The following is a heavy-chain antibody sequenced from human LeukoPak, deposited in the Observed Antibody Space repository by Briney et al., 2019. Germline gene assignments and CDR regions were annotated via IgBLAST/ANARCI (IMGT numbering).Heavy chain of an antibody. Sequence: PSETLSLTCTVSGGPIRSYYWSWMRQPPGKGLEWIGNIHYSESTNFNPSLKSRVAIAVDTSKNQFSLSMRAVTAADTAVYYCARVSAAGMEFHYGMDVWGQGTTVFVSS. CDR3: ARVSAAGMEFHYGMDV. CDR1: GGPIRSYY. D-gene: IGHD6-13*01. V-gene: IGHV4-59*01. CDR2: IHYSEST. J-gene: IGHJ6*02.